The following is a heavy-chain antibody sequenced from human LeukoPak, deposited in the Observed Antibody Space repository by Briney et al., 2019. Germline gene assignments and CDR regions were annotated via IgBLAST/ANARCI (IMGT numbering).Heavy chain of an antibody. CDR3: ARDRGDYYYYYMDV. J-gene: IGHJ6*03. D-gene: IGHD6-25*01. V-gene: IGHV4-61*02. CDR2: ISSSGST. Sequence: SETLSLTCTVSGDSISSGDYYWSWIRQPAGKGLEWIGRISSSGSTNYNPSLKSRVTISVDTSKNQFSLKLSSVTAADTAVYYCARDRGDYYYYYMDVWGKGTTVTISS. CDR1: GDSISSGDYY.